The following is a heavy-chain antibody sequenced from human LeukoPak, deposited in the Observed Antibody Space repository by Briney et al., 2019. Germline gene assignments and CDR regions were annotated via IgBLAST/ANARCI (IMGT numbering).Heavy chain of an antibody. Sequence: GESLKTSCKGSGYAFTSYWIGWVRQMPGKGLESMGIIYPHNSHTTYSPSFQGQVTISADKSKSTAYLQWSSLKASDTAIYYCARSFVAGAGYYYGMDVWGEGTTVTVSS. CDR3: ARSFVAGAGYYYGMDV. D-gene: IGHD2-15*01. V-gene: IGHV5-51*01. CDR1: GYAFTSYW. J-gene: IGHJ6*04. CDR2: IYPHNSHT.